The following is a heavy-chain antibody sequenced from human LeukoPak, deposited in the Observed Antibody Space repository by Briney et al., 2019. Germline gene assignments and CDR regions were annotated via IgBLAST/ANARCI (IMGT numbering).Heavy chain of an antibody. Sequence: SETLSLTCTVSGGSISSGTYYWAWIRQPPGKGLEWIGTIYHNGSTYYNPSLKSRVTISVDTSKNQFSLKLSSVAAADTAVYYCAREVGGSYWDYWGQGTLVTVSS. J-gene: IGHJ4*02. CDR1: GGSISSGTYY. CDR3: AREVGGSYWDY. V-gene: IGHV4-39*07. CDR2: IYHNGST. D-gene: IGHD1-26*01.